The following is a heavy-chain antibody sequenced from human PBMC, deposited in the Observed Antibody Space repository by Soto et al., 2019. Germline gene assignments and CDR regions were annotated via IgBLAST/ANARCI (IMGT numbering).Heavy chain of an antibody. Sequence: EVQLVESGGGLVQPGGSLRLSCAASGFTFSNYWIHWVRQVPGKGLVWVSRVNSDGTSTSYADFVKGRFTITRDNDKNTVYLQMDNLGADDTAVYYCTRGGTTTTYWGLFSYWGKGALVAVSS. V-gene: IGHV3-74*03. CDR2: VNSDGTST. CDR1: GFTFSNYW. CDR3: TRGGTTTTYWGLFSY. J-gene: IGHJ4*02. D-gene: IGHD7-27*01.